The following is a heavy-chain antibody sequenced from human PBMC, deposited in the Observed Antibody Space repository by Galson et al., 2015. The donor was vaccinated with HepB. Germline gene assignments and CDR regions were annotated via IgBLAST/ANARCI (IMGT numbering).Heavy chain of an antibody. CDR3: ARTTYYDFWSGYYKGYDAFDI. J-gene: IGHJ3*02. CDR1: GFTFSSYS. Sequence: SLRLSCAASGFTFSSYSMNWVRQAPGKGLEWVSSISSSSSYIYYADSVKGRFTISRDNAKNSLYLQMNSLRAEDTAVYYCARTTYYDFWSGYYKGYDAFDIWGQGTMVTVSS. V-gene: IGHV3-21*01. CDR2: ISSSSSYI. D-gene: IGHD3-3*01.